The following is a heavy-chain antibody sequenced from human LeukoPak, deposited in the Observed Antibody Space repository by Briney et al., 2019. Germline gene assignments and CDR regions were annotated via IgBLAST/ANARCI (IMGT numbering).Heavy chain of an antibody. Sequence: SETLSLTCTVSGGSISSYYWSWTRQPPGKGLEWIGYIYYSGSTNYNPSLKSRVTISVDTSKNQFSLKLSSVTAADTAVYYCASAAVAGAFDIWGQGTMVTVSS. CDR2: IYYSGST. D-gene: IGHD6-19*01. J-gene: IGHJ3*02. V-gene: IGHV4-59*01. CDR3: ASAAVAGAFDI. CDR1: GGSISSYY.